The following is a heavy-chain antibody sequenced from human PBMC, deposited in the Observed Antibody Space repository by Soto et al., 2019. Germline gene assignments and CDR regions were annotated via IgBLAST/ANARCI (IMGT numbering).Heavy chain of an antibody. Sequence: QVHLQQWGAGLLKPSETLSLTCAVYGGSFSGYYWSWIRQHPGKGLEWIGEINHSGSTNYNPSLKSRVSISVGTSNNQFALKLSSVTAADTAVYYCARGRGDGYNQHWYFDLWGRGTLVTVSS. CDR2: INHSGST. D-gene: IGHD3-10*01. CDR3: ARGRGDGYNQHWYFDL. V-gene: IGHV4-34*01. CDR1: GGSFSGYY. J-gene: IGHJ2*01.